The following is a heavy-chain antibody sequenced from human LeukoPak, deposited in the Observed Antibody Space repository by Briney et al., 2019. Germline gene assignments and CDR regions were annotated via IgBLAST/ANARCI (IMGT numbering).Heavy chain of an antibody. V-gene: IGHV3-15*01. CDR3: TIPASGYSYGVLDS. J-gene: IGHJ4*02. CDR1: ALTFSNVW. D-gene: IGHD5-18*01. CDR2: IRSKTDGGKT. Sequence: GGPLRLSCAASALTFSNVWMSWVRQAPGKGLEWVGRIRSKTDGGKTDYAAPVKGRFTISRDDSKNTLYLQMDSLKTEDTAVYYCTIPASGYSYGVLDSWGQGALVTVSS.